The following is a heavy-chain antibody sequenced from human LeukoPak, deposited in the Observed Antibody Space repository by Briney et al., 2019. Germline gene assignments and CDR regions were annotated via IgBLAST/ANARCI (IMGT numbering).Heavy chain of an antibody. CDR2: ISAYNGNT. CDR3: ARLGITMVRGVIITSVSSDY. Sequence: GASVKVSCKASGYTFTSYGISWVRQAPGQGLEWMGWISAYNGNTNYAQKLQGRVTMTTDTSTSTAYMELRSLRSDDTAVYYCARLGITMVRGVIITSVSSDYWGQGTLVTVSS. V-gene: IGHV1-18*01. J-gene: IGHJ4*02. D-gene: IGHD3-10*01. CDR1: GYTFTSYG.